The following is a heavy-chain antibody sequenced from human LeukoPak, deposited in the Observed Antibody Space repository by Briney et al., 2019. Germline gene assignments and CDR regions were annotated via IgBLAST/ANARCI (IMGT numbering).Heavy chain of an antibody. CDR1: GFTFSSYA. J-gene: IGHJ5*02. Sequence: GGSLRLSCAASGFTFSSYAMSWVRQAPGKGLEWVSAISGSGGSIYYADSVKGRFTISRDNSKNTLYLQMNSLRAEDTAVYYCAKDFYYDSSGYPTAFDPWGQGTLVTVSS. CDR3: AKDFYYDSSGYPTAFDP. CDR2: ISGSGGSI. V-gene: IGHV3-23*01. D-gene: IGHD3-22*01.